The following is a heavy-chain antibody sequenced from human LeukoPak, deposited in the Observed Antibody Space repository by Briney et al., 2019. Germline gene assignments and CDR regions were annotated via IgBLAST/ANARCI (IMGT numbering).Heavy chain of an antibody. CDR3: ASTGGDKADDY. V-gene: IGHV4-38-2*02. CDR1: GYSISSGYY. J-gene: IGHJ4*02. CDR2: IYHSGST. Sequence: PSETLSLTCTVSGYSISSGYYWGWIRQPPGKGLEWIGSIYHSGSTYYNPSLKSRVTISVDTSKNQFSLKLSSVTAADTAVYYCASTGGDKADDYWGQGTLVTVSS. D-gene: IGHD2-21*01.